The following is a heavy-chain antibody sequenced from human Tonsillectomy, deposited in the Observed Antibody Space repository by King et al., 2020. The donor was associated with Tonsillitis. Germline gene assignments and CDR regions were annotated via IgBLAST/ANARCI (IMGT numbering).Heavy chain of an antibody. V-gene: IGHV4-38-2*02. CDR3: SSDHTTVTDPYLDS. CDR2: IYHDGGT. J-gene: IGHJ4*02. CDR1: NFSISSGYY. Sequence: QLQESGPGLVQPSETLSLTCTVSNFSISSGYYWAWIRQSPGRGLQWIGSIYHDGGTYYNPSLRSRVTLSVETPKNHFSLRLTSVTAADSAIYYCSSDHTTVTDPYLDSWGQGTLVTVSS. D-gene: IGHD4-17*01.